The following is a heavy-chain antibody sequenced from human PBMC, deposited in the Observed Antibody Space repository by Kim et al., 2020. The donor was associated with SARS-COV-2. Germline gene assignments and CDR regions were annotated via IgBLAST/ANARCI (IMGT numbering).Heavy chain of an antibody. CDR2: ISSSGSTI. CDR3: AVKSSSWYWDAFDI. D-gene: IGHD6-13*01. Sequence: GGSLRLSCAASGFTFSSYEMNWVRQAPGKGLEWVSYISSSGSTIYYADSVKGRFTISRDNAKNSLYLQMNSLRAEDTAVYYCAVKSSSWYWDAFDIWGQGTMVTVSS. J-gene: IGHJ3*02. V-gene: IGHV3-48*03. CDR1: GFTFSSYE.